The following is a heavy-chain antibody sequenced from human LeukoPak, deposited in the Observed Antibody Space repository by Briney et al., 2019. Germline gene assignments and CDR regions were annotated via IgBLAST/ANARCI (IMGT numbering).Heavy chain of an antibody. CDR3: AGSGWYKGVFDY. Sequence: GGSLRLSCAASGFTFGSHAISWVRQAPGKGMKWVSVIYSGGSTYYADSVKGRFTISRDNSKNTLYLQMNSLRAEDTAVYYCAGSGWYKGVFDYWGQGTLVTVSS. CDR2: IYSGGST. V-gene: IGHV3-53*01. D-gene: IGHD6-19*01. J-gene: IGHJ4*02. CDR1: GFTFGSHA.